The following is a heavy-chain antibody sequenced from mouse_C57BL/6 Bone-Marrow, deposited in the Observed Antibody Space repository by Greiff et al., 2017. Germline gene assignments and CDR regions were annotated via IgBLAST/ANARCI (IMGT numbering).Heavy chain of an antibody. V-gene: IGHV5-6*01. CDR2: ISSGGSYT. D-gene: IGHD1-1*01. CDR3: ARQTYYGSSYDVFDY. J-gene: IGHJ2*01. Sequence: EVQLVESGGDLVKPGGSLKLSCAASGFTFSSYGMSWVRQTPDKRLEWVATISSGGSYTYYPDSVKGRFTISRDNAKNTLYLQMSSLKSEDTAMYYCARQTYYGSSYDVFDYWGQGTTLTVSS. CDR1: GFTFSSYG.